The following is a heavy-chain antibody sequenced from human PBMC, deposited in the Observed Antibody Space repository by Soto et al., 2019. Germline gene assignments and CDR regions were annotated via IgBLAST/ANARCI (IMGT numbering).Heavy chain of an antibody. D-gene: IGHD2-2*01. J-gene: IGHJ4*02. CDR3: ARLVRYCSSTSCWAGFDY. Sequence: SETLSLTCTVSGGSISSYYWSWIRQPPGKGLEWIGYIYYSGSTNYNPYLKSRVTISVDTSKNQFSLKLSSVTAADTDGYYCARLVRYCSSTSCWAGFDYWGQGTLVTVSS. V-gene: IGHV4-59*08. CDR1: GGSISSYY. CDR2: IYYSGST.